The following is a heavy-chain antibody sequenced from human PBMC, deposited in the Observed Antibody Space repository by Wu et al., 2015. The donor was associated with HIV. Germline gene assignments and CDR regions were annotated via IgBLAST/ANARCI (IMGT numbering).Heavy chain of an antibody. Sequence: QVQLVQSGAEVKKPGSSVKVSCKASGGSFRNYAINWVRQARGQGLEWMGGIIPVFATTDYAQKFQVRVTITADESTSTVYMELSSLKSEDTAVYYCALETGNDAFDIWGQGTMVTVSS. D-gene: IGHD7-27*01. J-gene: IGHJ3*02. CDR3: ALETGNDAFDI. CDR1: GGSFRNYA. CDR2: IIPVFATT. V-gene: IGHV1-69*12.